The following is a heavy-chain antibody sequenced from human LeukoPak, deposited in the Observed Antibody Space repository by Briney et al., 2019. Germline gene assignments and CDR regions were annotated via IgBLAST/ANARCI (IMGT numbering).Heavy chain of an antibody. CDR3: TRGRSAWGY. D-gene: IGHD3-3*01. Sequence: GGSLRLSCTASGFRFRDDGMSWVRQVPGEGLEWVGYIRSKDYYETGEYAASVKGRFTISRDDSESIAYLQMNSLRTEDTAIYYCTRGRSAWGYWGQGTLVVVSS. CDR1: GFRFRDDG. J-gene: IGHJ4*02. V-gene: IGHV3-49*04. CDR2: IRSKDYYETG.